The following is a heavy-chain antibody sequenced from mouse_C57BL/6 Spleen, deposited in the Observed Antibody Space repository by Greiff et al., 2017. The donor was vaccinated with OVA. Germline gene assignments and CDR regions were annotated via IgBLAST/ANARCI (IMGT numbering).Heavy chain of an antibody. V-gene: IGHV5-16*01. J-gene: IGHJ4*01. Sequence: EVKVVESEGGLVQPGSSMKLSCTASGFTFSDYYMAWVRQVPEKGLEWVANINYDGSSTYYLDSLKSRFIISRDNAKNILYLQMSSLKSEDTATYYCAREEDYYGSMDDWGQGTSVTVSS. CDR2: INYDGSST. CDR1: GFTFSDYY. D-gene: IGHD1-1*01. CDR3: AREEDYYGSMDD.